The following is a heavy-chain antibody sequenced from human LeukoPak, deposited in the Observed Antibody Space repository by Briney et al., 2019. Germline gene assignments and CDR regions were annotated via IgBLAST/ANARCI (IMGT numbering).Heavy chain of an antibody. J-gene: IGHJ5*02. D-gene: IGHD6-13*01. Sequence: GGSLRLSRAASGFTFSSYAMHWVRQAPGKGLEWVAVISYDGSNKYYADSVKGRFTISRDNSKNTLYLQMNSLRAEDTAVYYCARGSSSWSNWFDPWGQGTLVTVSS. CDR3: ARGSSSWSNWFDP. CDR2: ISYDGSNK. CDR1: GFTFSSYA. V-gene: IGHV3-30*04.